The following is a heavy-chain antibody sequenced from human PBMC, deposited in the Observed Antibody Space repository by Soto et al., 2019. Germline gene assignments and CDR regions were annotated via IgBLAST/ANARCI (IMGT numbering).Heavy chain of an antibody. CDR3: ASDPGNDEALDY. D-gene: IGHD1-1*01. CDR1: GFTFSNYG. V-gene: IGHV3-33*01. Sequence: QVQVVESGGGVVQPGRSLRLSCATSGFTFSNYGMHWVRQAPGKGLEWVAVIWHDGKNKYYADSVKGRFTISRDNSKNTLFLQMDSLRAEDTAVYHCASDPGNDEALDYWGQGTLVTVSS. J-gene: IGHJ4*02. CDR2: IWHDGKNK.